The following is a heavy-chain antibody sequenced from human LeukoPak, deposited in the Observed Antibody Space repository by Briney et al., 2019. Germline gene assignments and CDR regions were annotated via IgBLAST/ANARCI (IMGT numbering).Heavy chain of an antibody. CDR3: ARDQDYYGSRSCGPDH. CDR1: GYSITSGYN. D-gene: IGHD3-10*01. V-gene: IGHV4-38-2*02. Sequence: SETPSLTCSVSGYSITSGYNWGWIRQPPGKGLEWIGSIYHSGSTFYNPSLKSRVTISVDPSKNQFSLKLSSVIVADTAVYYCARDQDYYGSRSCGPDHWGQGILVTVSS. CDR2: IYHSGST. J-gene: IGHJ5*02.